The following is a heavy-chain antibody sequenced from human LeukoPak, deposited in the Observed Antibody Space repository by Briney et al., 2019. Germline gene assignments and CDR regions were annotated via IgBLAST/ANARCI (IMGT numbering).Heavy chain of an antibody. J-gene: IGHJ4*02. CDR2: INHSGST. CDR3: ARGRLRYFDWGYFDY. D-gene: IGHD3-9*01. CDR1: GGSFSGYY. Sequence: SETLSLTCAVYGGSFSGYYWSWIRQPPGKGLEWIGEINHSGSTNYNPSLKSRVTISVDTSKNQFPLKLSSVTAADTAVYYYARGRLRYFDWGYFDYWGQGTLVTVSS. V-gene: IGHV4-34*01.